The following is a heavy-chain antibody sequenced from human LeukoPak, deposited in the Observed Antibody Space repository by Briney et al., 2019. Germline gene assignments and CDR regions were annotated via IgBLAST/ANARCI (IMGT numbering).Heavy chain of an antibody. CDR2: INHSGST. V-gene: IGHV4-34*01. Sequence: PSETLSLTCAVYGGSFSGYYWSWIRQPPGKGLEWIGEINHSGSTNYNPSLKSRVTISVDTSKNQFSLKLSSVTAADTAVYYCAREKGRARGPYYYDSSGYYYFDYWGQGTLVTVSS. J-gene: IGHJ4*02. CDR3: AREKGRARGPYYYDSSGYYYFDY. CDR1: GGSFSGYY. D-gene: IGHD3-22*01.